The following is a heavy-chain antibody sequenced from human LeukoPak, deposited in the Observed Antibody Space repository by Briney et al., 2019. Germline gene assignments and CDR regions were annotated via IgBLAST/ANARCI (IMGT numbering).Heavy chain of an antibody. CDR3: ARDATYYYDSSGYYQGNWFDP. CDR2: IYYSGST. D-gene: IGHD3-22*01. Sequence: SETLSLTCTVSGGSISSYYWSWIRQPPGKGLEWIGYIYYSGSTNYNPSLKSRVTISVDTSKNQFSLKLSSVTAADTAVYYCARDATYYYDSSGYYQGNWFDPWGQGTLVTVSS. V-gene: IGHV4-59*01. CDR1: GGSISSYY. J-gene: IGHJ5*02.